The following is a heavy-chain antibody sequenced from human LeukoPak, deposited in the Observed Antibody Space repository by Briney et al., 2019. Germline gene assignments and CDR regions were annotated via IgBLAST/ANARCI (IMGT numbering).Heavy chain of an antibody. J-gene: IGHJ4*03. CDR3: ARQSTYYYDSSGYYGGCYFDY. D-gene: IGHD3-22*01. V-gene: IGHV4-59*08. CDR1: GGSISSYY. Sequence: SETLSLTCTVSGGSISSYYWSWIRQSPGKGLECIGNIYYSGSTNYNPSLRSRVTISVDTSKNQFSLKLSSVTAADTAVYYCARQSTYYYDSSGYYGGCYFDYWGQGTLVTVSS. CDR2: IYYSGST.